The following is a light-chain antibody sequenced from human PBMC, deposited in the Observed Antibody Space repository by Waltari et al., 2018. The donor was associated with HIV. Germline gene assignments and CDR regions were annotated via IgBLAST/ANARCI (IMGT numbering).Light chain of an antibody. Sequence: DILMTPSPDSLAVSSGDRATITCKSSQSVLYNSKNQNYIGWYQQKPGQPPKMLINWASTRESGVPERFSGSGSVTDFTLTISSLQAEDVAVYYCQQYYGTPITFGQGTRLEIK. V-gene: IGKV4-1*01. CDR2: WAS. CDR1: QSVLYNSKNQNY. CDR3: QQYYGTPIT. J-gene: IGKJ5*01.